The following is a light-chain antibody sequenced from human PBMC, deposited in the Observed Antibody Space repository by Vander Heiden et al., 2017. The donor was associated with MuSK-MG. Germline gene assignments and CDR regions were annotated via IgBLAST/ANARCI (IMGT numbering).Light chain of an antibody. Sequence: QSALTQPPSVSGSPGQSVTISCTGTSTDVGDFNRVSWYQQPPGTAPKLMIYEVSKRPSGVPDRFSASKSGTTASPTTSELQAEDDAYYYCSSYSRTSNFVFGGGTKMTVL. CDR3: SSYSRTSNFV. J-gene: IGLJ2*01. V-gene: IGLV2-18*03. CDR2: EVS. CDR1: STDVGDFNR.